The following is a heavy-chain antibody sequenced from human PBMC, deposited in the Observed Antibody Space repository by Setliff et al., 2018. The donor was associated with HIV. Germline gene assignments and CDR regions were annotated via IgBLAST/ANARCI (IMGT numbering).Heavy chain of an antibody. Sequence: TSETLSLTCTVSGDSIRTGSSYWTWIRQPAGKGLEWIGHVYVSGRTDYNPSLKSRVTISMDTSKNQFSLKLNSVTAADTAVYYCAKDRSGSYRTFDYWGPGILVTVSS. J-gene: IGHJ4*02. CDR1: GDSIRTGSSY. D-gene: IGHD1-26*01. V-gene: IGHV4-61*09. CDR2: VYVSGRT. CDR3: AKDRSGSYRTFDY.